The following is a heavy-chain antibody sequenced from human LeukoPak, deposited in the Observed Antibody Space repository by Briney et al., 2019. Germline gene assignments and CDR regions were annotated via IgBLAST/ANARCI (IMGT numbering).Heavy chain of an antibody. D-gene: IGHD4-17*01. CDR1: GLTLRTCW. CDR2: INQDGSGK. V-gene: IGHV3-7*01. Sequence: GGSLRLSCAASGLTLRTCWMSWVRQAPGKGLEWVADINQDGSGKYYVYSVKGRFTVSRYNAKNSLYLQMNSLIAEDTAVYYGARDPDHGALDYWGEGTLVTVSS. J-gene: IGHJ4*02. CDR3: ARDPDHGALDY.